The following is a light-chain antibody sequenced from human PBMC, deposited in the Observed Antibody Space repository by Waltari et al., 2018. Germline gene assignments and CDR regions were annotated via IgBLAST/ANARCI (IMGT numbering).Light chain of an antibody. CDR3: QQRSNWPGT. V-gene: IGKV3-11*01. CDR2: DVS. CDR1: QSLRRY. Sequence: EIVLTQSPATLSLSPGERANLSCRASQSLRRYLAWYQQKPGQAPRLLIYDVSNRATGIPARFSGSGSGTDFTLTISSLEPEDFAVYYCQQRSNWPGTFGQGTRVEIK. J-gene: IGKJ1*01.